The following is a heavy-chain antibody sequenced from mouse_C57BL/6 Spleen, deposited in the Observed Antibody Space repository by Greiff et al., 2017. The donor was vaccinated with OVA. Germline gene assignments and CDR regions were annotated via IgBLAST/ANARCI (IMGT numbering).Heavy chain of an antibody. J-gene: IGHJ2*01. CDR2: IRSKSSNYAT. D-gene: IGHD1-1*01. Sequence: EVQLVESGGGLVQPKGSLKLSCAASGFTFNTYAMHWVRQAPGKGLEWVALIRSKSSNYATYYADSVKDRFTISRDDSQSMLYLQMNNLKTEDTAMYYCVRGNYGSSGFDYWGQGTTLTVSS. V-gene: IGHV10-3*01. CDR3: VRGNYGSSGFDY. CDR1: GFTFNTYA.